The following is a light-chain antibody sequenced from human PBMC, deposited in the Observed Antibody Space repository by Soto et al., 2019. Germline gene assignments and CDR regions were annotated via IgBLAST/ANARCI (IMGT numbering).Light chain of an antibody. CDR3: SSYTSSGAVV. V-gene: IGLV2-14*03. CDR1: SSDVGGYNY. CDR2: DVS. J-gene: IGLJ2*01. Sequence: QSALTQPASVSGSPGQSITISCTGTSSDVGGYNYVSWYQHHPGKAPKLMIYDVSNRPSGVSNRFSGSKSGNTASLTISGLQAEDEADYYCSSYTSSGAVVFGGGTKSPS.